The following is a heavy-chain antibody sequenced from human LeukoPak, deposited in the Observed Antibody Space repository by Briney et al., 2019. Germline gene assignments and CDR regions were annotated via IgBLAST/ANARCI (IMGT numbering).Heavy chain of an antibody. CDR2: ISSSSSTI. J-gene: IGHJ4*02. V-gene: IGHV3-48*01. Sequence: GGSLRLSCAASGFTFSSYSMNWVRQAPGKGLEWVSYISSSSSTIYYADSVKGRFTISRDNAKNSLYLQMNSLRAEDTAVYYCAREELVVNGYFDYWGQGTLVTVSS. D-gene: IGHD2-8*02. CDR1: GFTFSSYS. CDR3: AREELVVNGYFDY.